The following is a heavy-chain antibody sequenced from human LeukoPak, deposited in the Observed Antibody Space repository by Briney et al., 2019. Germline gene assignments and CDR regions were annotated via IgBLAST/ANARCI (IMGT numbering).Heavy chain of an antibody. J-gene: IGHJ2*01. V-gene: IGHV4-59*08. Sequence: SETLSPTCTVSGGSVSSYYWSWIRQPPGKGVEWIGYIYYSGSTNYNPSLKSRVTISVDTSKNQFSLKLSSVTAADTAVYYCASSPFWYFDLWGRGTLVTVSS. CDR1: GGSVSSYY. CDR3: ASSPFWYFDL. CDR2: IYYSGST.